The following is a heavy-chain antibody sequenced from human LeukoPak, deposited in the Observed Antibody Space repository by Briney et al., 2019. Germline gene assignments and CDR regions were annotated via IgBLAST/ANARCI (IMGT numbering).Heavy chain of an antibody. CDR1: GFTFSSNW. V-gene: IGHV3-7*01. D-gene: IGHD6-19*01. Sequence: GGSLRLSCAASGFTFSSNWMSWVRKAPGNGLELVANIKQDGSEKYYVDSVKGRFTISRDNTKNSLYLQMNSLRAEDTAVYYCARDLIAVAESHFDYWGQAALVTVAS. CDR2: IKQDGSEK. CDR3: ARDLIAVAESHFDY. J-gene: IGHJ4*02.